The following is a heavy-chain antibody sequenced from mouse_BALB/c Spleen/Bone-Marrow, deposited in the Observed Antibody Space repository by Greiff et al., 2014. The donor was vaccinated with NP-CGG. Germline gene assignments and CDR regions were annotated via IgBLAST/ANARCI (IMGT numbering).Heavy chain of an antibody. D-gene: IGHD1-1*01. Sequence: VMLVESGPGLVAPSQSLSITCTVSGFSLTDYGVSWIRQPPGKGLEWLGVIWGGGITYYNSTLKSRLSISKDNSKSRVFLKMNSLQTDDTAMYYCAKHDTTVVLDYWGQGTTLTVSS. V-gene: IGHV2-6-5*01. CDR2: IWGGGIT. CDR3: AKHDTTVVLDY. CDR1: GFSLTDYG. J-gene: IGHJ2*01.